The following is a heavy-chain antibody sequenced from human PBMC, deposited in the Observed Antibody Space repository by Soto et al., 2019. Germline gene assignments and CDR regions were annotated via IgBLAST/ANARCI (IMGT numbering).Heavy chain of an antibody. CDR2: ISSNGVGT. V-gene: IGHV3-64*01. Sequence: EVQLAESGGGLAQPGGSLRLSCAASGFTLSGYAMDWVRQAPGKGLEYVSGISSNGVGTYYANSVQGRFTISRDNSKNPVYLQMGSLRPEDMAVYYCARRDRPDFYYMDVWGKGTTVTVSS. CDR1: GFTLSGYA. D-gene: IGHD6-6*01. J-gene: IGHJ6*03. CDR3: ARRDRPDFYYMDV.